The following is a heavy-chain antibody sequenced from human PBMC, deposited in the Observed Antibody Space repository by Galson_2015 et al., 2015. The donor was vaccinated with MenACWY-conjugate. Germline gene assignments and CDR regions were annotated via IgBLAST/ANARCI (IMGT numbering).Heavy chain of an antibody. Sequence: SLRLACAASGFTFSNSAMNWVRQAPGKGLEWVSGIRTITGSTHYADSVKGRFTISRDQSKNTLNLQMNSLRADDTAVYFCARGGSASNVYYLVYVWGKGTTVTVSS. CDR2: IRTITGST. CDR3: ARGGSASNVYYLVYV. J-gene: IGHJ6*03. CDR1: GFTFSNSA. V-gene: IGHV3-23*01. D-gene: IGHD3-16*01.